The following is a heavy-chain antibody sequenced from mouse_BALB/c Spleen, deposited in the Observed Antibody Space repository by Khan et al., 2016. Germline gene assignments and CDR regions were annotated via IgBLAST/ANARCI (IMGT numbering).Heavy chain of an antibody. CDR1: GYTFTSYW. CDR2: IYPGDGDT. Sequence: QIQLVQSGAELARPGASVKLSCKASGYTFTSYWMQWVKQRPGQGLEWIGAIYPGDGDTRYTQKFKGKATLTADTSSSTAYMQLSSLASEDSAVYSFAKGVRAMAYWGQGTPVTVSS. V-gene: IGHV1-87*01. CDR3: AKGVRAMAY. J-gene: IGHJ4*01.